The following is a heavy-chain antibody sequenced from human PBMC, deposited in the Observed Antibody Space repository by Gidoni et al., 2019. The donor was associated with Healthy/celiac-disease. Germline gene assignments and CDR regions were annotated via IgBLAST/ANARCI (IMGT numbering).Heavy chain of an antibody. V-gene: IGHV3-30-3*01. CDR2: ISYDGSNK. CDR3: ARGIAARLDYYYYMDV. J-gene: IGHJ6*03. D-gene: IGHD6-6*01. CDR1: GFTFSRYA. Sequence: QVQLVESGGGVVQPGRSLRLSCAASGFTFSRYAMHWVRQAPGKGLEWLAVISYDGSNKYYADSVKGRFTISRDNSKNTLYLQMNSLRAEDTAVYYCARGIAARLDYYYYMDVWGKGTTVTVSS.